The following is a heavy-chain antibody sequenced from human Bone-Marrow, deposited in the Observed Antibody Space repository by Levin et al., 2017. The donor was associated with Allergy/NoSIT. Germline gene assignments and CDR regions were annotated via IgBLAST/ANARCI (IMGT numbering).Heavy chain of an antibody. CDR1: GGSISSGGYY. Sequence: SETLSLTCTVSGGSISSGGYYWSWIRQRPGKGLEWFGYIYYSGTTYYNPSLKSRVTISLDTSKNQFSLNLSSVTAADTAVYYCARGVYYSGSGTLGFDYWGQGTLVSVSS. J-gene: IGHJ4*02. V-gene: IGHV4-31*03. D-gene: IGHD3-10*01. CDR2: IYYSGTT. CDR3: ARGVYYSGSGTLGFDY.